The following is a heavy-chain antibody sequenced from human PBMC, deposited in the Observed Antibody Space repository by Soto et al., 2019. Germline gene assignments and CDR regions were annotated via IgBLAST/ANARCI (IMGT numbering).Heavy chain of an antibody. CDR2: ISAFNGNT. J-gene: IGHJ3*02. CDR3: GRVYGSGSYIAFDI. D-gene: IGHD3-10*01. Sequence: QVQLVQSGAEVRKPGASVKVSCKASGYTFTHYGISWVRQAPGQGLAWMGWISAFNGNTKYVENFQDRVTMTTDTSTNTSYLELRSLRSDDTAMYYCGRVYGSGSYIAFDIWGQGTMVTVSS. CDR1: GYTFTHYG. V-gene: IGHV1-18*01.